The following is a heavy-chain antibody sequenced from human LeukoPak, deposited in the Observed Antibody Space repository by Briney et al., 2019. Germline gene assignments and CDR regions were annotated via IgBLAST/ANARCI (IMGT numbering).Heavy chain of an antibody. CDR2: IYDSGTT. D-gene: IGHD6-19*01. V-gene: IGHV4-59*01. CDR3: ARETTLTGYSSGLGFNY. Sequence: PSETLSLTCTVSGGSISSYYWSWIRQPPGKGLEWIGHIYDSGTTNYNPSLKSRVTMSVDSSKNQFSLKLTSVTAADTAVYYCARETTLTGYSSGLGFNYWGQGTLVTVSS. CDR1: GGSISSYY. J-gene: IGHJ4*02.